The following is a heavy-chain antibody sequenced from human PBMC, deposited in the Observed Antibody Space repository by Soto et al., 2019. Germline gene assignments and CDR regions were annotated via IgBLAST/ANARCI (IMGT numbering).Heavy chain of an antibody. V-gene: IGHV1-69*04. CDR1: GGTFSSYT. D-gene: IGHD2-2*01. CDR3: ARETEDIVVVPAAISRYYFDY. J-gene: IGHJ4*02. CDR2: IIPILGIA. Sequence: ASVKVSCKASGGTFSSYTISWVRQAPGQGLEWMGRIIPILGIANYAQKFQGRVTITADKSTSTAYMELSSLRSEDTAVYYCARETEDIVVVPAAISRYYFDYWGQGTLVTVSS.